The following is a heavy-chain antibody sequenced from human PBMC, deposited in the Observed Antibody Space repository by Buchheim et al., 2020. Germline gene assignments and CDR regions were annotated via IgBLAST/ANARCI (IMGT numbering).Heavy chain of an antibody. J-gene: IGHJ4*02. V-gene: IGHV4-39*01. CDR2: IYYSGST. Sequence: QLQLQESGPGLVKPSETLSLTCTVSGGSISSSIYYWGWIRQPPGKGLEWIGCIYYSGSTYYNPSLKSRVTISVDTSKNQFSLKLSSVTAADTAVYYCARRSSSGWYGWFDYWGQGTL. CDR3: ARRSSSGWYGWFDY. CDR1: GGSISSSIYY. D-gene: IGHD6-19*01.